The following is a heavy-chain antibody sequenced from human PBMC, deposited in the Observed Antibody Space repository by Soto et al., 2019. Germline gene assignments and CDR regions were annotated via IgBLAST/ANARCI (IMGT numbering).Heavy chain of an antibody. CDR3: ALRPIYCSGGSCYYYYYMDV. D-gene: IGHD2-15*01. CDR2: ISGSGGST. J-gene: IGHJ6*03. CDR1: GFTFSSYA. Sequence: GGSLRLSCAASGFTFSSYAMSWVRQAPGKGLEWVSAISGSGGSTYYADSVKGRFTISRDNSKNTLYLQMNSLRAEDTAVYYCALRPIYCSGGSCYYYYYMDVWGKGTKVTVSS. V-gene: IGHV3-23*01.